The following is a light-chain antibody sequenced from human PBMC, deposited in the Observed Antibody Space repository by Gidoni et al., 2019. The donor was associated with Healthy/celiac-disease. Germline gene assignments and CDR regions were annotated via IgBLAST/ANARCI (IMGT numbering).Light chain of an antibody. Sequence: DIQMTQSPSTLSASVGDRVTITCRASQSISSWLAWYQQKPGKAPKLLIYDASSLESGVPSRFSGSGSGTEFTLTISSLQPDDFATYYCQQYNSILVTFGQGTKLEIK. CDR3: QQYNSILVT. J-gene: IGKJ2*01. V-gene: IGKV1-5*01. CDR1: QSISSW. CDR2: DAS.